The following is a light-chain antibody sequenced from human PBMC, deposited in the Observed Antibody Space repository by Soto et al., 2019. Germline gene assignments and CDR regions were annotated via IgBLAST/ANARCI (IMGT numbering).Light chain of an antibody. V-gene: IGLV8-61*01. CDR3: VLYMGRGIGV. CDR1: SGSVSTTHY. CDR2: RTN. J-gene: IGLJ3*02. Sequence: QAVVTQEPSFSVSPGGTVTLTCALSSGSVSTTHYPSWCQQTPGQPPRTLIFRTNTRSSGVPDRFSGSILGNKAALTSTGAQAEDESDYYCVLYMGRGIGVFGGGTKLTVL.